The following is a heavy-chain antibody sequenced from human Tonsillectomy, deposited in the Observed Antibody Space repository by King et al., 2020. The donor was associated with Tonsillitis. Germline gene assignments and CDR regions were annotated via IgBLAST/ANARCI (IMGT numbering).Heavy chain of an antibody. CDR2: IHFIWST. Sequence: QLQESGPGLVKPSETLSLTCTVSGDSISTYYWSWIRQPPGKGLEWIGDIHFIWSTNYNPSLESRVTISLDTSKKQISLKLRSVTAADTAVYYCARGSRQGWGSGLTFDSWGQGTLVTVSS. J-gene: IGHJ4*02. CDR3: ARGSRQGWGSGLTFDS. D-gene: IGHD3-16*01. CDR1: GDSISTYY. V-gene: IGHV4-59*01.